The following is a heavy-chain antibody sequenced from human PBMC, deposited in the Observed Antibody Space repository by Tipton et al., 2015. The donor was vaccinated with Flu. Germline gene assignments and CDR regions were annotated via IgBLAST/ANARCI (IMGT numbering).Heavy chain of an antibody. D-gene: IGHD3-22*01. CDR1: GFTFSSYW. Sequence: GSLRLSCAASGFTFSSYWMHWVRQAPGKGLVWVSRINSDGSSTSYADSVKGRFTISRDNAKNTPYLQMNSLRAEDTAVYYCARLYRGAMIVDHDAFDIWGQGTMVTVSS. V-gene: IGHV3-74*01. CDR3: ARLYRGAMIVDHDAFDI. CDR2: INSDGSST. J-gene: IGHJ3*02.